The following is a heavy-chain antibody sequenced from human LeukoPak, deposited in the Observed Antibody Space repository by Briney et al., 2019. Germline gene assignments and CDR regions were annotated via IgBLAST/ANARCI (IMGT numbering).Heavy chain of an antibody. CDR3: ARGIIGYYFDY. D-gene: IGHD2-15*01. CDR2: ISAYGNT. CDR1: GYTFGSYG. V-gene: IGHV1-18*01. J-gene: IGHJ4*02. Sequence: GASVKVSCKASGYTFGSYGISWVRQAPGQGLEWMGLISAYGNTNYAQNLQGRVTMTTDTSTSTAYMELRSLRSDDTAVYYCARGIIGYYFDYWGQGTLVTVSS.